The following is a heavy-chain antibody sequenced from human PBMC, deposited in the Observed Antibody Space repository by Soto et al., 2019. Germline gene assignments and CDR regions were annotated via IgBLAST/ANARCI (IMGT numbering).Heavy chain of an antibody. J-gene: IGHJ6*02. V-gene: IGHV4-38-2*01. D-gene: IGHD2-2*01. CDR2: IYHSGTT. CDR1: GYSISSGYY. CDR3: ARVSVLQLGMDV. Sequence: PSETLSLTCAVSGYSISSGYYWGWMRQPPGKGLEWIGIIYHSGTTYYNPSLKGRVTISVDTSKKQFSLKLSSVTAADTAVYYCARVSVLQLGMDVWGQGTTVTVSS.